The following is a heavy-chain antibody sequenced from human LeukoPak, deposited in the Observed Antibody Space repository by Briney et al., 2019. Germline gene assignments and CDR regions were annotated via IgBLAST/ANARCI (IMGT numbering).Heavy chain of an antibody. CDR1: GFTFDDYA. J-gene: IGHJ6*03. V-gene: IGHV3-43*02. CDR3: AKGGFWSGYYKTPPYYYYYYMDV. CDR2: ISGDGGST. D-gene: IGHD3-3*01. Sequence: GGSLRLSYAASGFTFDDYAMHWVRQAPGKGLEWVSLISGDGGSTYYADSVKGRFTISRDNSKNSLYLQMNSLRTEDTALYYCAKGGFWSGYYKTPPYYYYYYMDVWGKGTTVTVSS.